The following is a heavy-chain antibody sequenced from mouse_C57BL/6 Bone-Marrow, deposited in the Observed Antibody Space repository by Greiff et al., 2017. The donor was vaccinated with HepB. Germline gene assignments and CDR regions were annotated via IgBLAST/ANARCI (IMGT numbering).Heavy chain of an antibody. J-gene: IGHJ4*01. CDR1: GFTFSDYG. V-gene: IGHV5-17*01. CDR3: ARIYYYGSSYGYYAMDY. D-gene: IGHD1-1*01. CDR2: ISMGSSTI. Sequence: EVKLQESGGGLVKPGGSLKLSCAASGFTFSDYGMHWVRQAPEKGLEWVAYISMGSSTIYYADTVKGRFTISRDNAKNTLFLQMTSLRSEDTAMYYCARIYYYGSSYGYYAMDYWGQGTSVTVSS.